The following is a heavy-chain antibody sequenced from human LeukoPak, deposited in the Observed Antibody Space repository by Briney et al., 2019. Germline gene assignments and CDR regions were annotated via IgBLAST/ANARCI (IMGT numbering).Heavy chain of an antibody. CDR3: AKRGVVIRVILVGFHKEAYYFDS. J-gene: IGHJ4*02. D-gene: IGHD3-22*01. V-gene: IGHV3-23*01. Sequence: GGSLRLSCAVSGITLSNYGMSWVRQAPGQGLEWAAGISGSGGGTTYADSVKGRFTISRDNPKNTLYLQVNSLRAEDTAVYFCAKRGVVIRVILVGFHKEAYYFDSWGQGALVTVSS. CDR2: ISGSGGGT. CDR1: GITLSNYG.